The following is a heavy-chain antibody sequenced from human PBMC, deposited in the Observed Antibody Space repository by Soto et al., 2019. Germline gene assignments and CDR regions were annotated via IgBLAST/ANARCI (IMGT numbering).Heavy chain of an antibody. D-gene: IGHD3-10*01. V-gene: IGHV3-23*01. Sequence: PGGSLRLSCAASGFTFSSYAMSGVRQGPGKGLEWVSAISGSGGSTYYADSVKGRFTISRDNSKNTLYLQMNSLRAEDTAVYYCAKSMVRGEQYYFDYWGQGTLVTVSS. J-gene: IGHJ4*02. CDR2: ISGSGGST. CDR1: GFTFSSYA. CDR3: AKSMVRGEQYYFDY.